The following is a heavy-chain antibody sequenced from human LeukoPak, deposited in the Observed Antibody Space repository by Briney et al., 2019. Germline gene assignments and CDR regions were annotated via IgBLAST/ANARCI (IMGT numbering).Heavy chain of an antibody. CDR2: ISWNSGSI. V-gene: IGHV3-9*01. D-gene: IGHD3-3*01. CDR3: AKSVAIYFYYGLDV. Sequence: PGGSLRLSCAASGFTFDDYAMHWVRQAPGKGLEWVSGISWNSGSIGYADSVKGRFTISRDNSKNTLFLQMNSLRAEDTAPYYCAKSVAIYFYYGLDVWGQGTTATVSS. CDR1: GFTFDDYA. J-gene: IGHJ6*02.